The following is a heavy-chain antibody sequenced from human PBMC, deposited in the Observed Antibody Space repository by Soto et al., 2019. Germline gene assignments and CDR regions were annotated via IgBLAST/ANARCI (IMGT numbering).Heavy chain of an antibody. CDR1: GFTFSSYA. Sequence: GGSLRLSCAASGFTFSSYAMSWVRQAPGKGLEWVSAISGSGGSTYYADSVKGRFTISRDNSKNTLYLQMNSLRAEDTAVYYCAKGEAELLWFGDSPGAFDIWGQGTMVTVSS. J-gene: IGHJ3*02. V-gene: IGHV3-23*01. CDR3: AKGEAELLWFGDSPGAFDI. CDR2: ISGSGGST. D-gene: IGHD3-10*01.